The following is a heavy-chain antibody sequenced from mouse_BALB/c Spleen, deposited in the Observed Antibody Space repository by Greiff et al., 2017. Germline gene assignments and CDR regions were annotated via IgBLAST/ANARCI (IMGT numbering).Heavy chain of an antibody. J-gene: IGHJ2*01. CDR2: INSNGGST. CDR3: ARHYFDY. V-gene: IGHV5-6-2*01. CDR1: GFTFSSYY. Sequence: EVKLMESGGGLVKLGGSLKLSCAASGFTFSSYYMSWVRQTPEKRLELVAAINSNGGSTYYPDTVKGRFTISRDNAKNTLYLQMSSLKSEDTALYYCARHYFDYWGQGTTLTVSS.